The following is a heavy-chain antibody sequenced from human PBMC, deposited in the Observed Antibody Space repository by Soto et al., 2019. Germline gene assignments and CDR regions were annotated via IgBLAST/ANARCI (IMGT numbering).Heavy chain of an antibody. CDR3: ARGLDGYNAFDY. Sequence: GGSLRLSCAGSGFTFGSYTMIWVRQAPGKGLEWISSISTSSSYIYYADSLKGRSTISRDNAKNSLYLQMNSLRAEDTAVYYCARGLDGYNAFDYWGQGTLVTASS. D-gene: IGHD5-12*01. V-gene: IGHV3-21*06. CDR2: ISTSSSYI. CDR1: GFTFGSYT. J-gene: IGHJ4*02.